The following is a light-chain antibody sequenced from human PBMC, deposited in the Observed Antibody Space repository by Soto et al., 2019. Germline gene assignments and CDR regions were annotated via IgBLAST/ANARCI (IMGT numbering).Light chain of an antibody. CDR2: LEGSGSY. CDR1: SGHSSYI. CDR3: ETWDSNTV. V-gene: IGLV4-60*02. Sequence: QPVLTQSSSASASLGSSVKLTCTLSSGHSSYIIAWHQQQPGKAPRYLMKLEGSGSYNKGSGVPDRFSGSSSGADRYLTISNLQFEDEADYYCETWDSNTVFGGGTKLT. J-gene: IGLJ2*01.